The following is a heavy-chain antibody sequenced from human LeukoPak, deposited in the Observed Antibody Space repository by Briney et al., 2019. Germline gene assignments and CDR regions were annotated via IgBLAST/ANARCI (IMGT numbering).Heavy chain of an antibody. Sequence: GGSLRLSCAASGFTFSSYSMNWVRQAPGKGLEWVSHITASGTAMFYADSVKGRFTISRDNAKNSLYLQMNSLRDEDTAVCYCASSGSYRFDYWGQGTLVTVSS. CDR3: ASSGSYRFDY. D-gene: IGHD1-26*01. J-gene: IGHJ4*02. V-gene: IGHV3-48*02. CDR2: ITASGTAM. CDR1: GFTFSSYS.